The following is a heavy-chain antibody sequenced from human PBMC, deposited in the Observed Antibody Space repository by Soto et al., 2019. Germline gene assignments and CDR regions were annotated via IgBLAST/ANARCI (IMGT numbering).Heavy chain of an antibody. D-gene: IGHD5-18*01. CDR3: APSPIQLRTNY. J-gene: IGHJ4*02. CDR2: ISGSGGST. CDR1: GFTFSSYA. Sequence: GGSLRLSCAASGFTFSSYAMSWVRQAPGKGLEWVSAISGSGGSTYYADSVKGRFTISRDNSKNTLYLQMNSLRAEDTAVYYCAPSPIQLRTNYWGQGTLVTVSS. V-gene: IGHV3-23*01.